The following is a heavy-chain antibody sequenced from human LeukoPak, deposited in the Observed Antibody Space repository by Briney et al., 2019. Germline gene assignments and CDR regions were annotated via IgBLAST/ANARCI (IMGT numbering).Heavy chain of an antibody. CDR1: GVSISSSNSY. V-gene: IGHV4-39*01. CDR3: ARQYSGYLRNWFDP. Sequence: SETLSLTCTVSGVSISSSNSYWGWIRQPPGKGLEWIGSIYYSGNTYYNASLKSQVSISIDTSKNRFSLKLTSVTAADTAVYYCARQYSGYLRNWFDPWGQGTLVTVSS. J-gene: IGHJ5*02. CDR2: IYYSGNT. D-gene: IGHD5-12*01.